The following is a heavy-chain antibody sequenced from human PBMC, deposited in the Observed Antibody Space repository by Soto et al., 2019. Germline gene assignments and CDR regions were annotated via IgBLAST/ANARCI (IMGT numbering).Heavy chain of an antibody. V-gene: IGHV1-69*13. CDR2: IIPIFGTA. CDR1: GGTFSGDA. CDR3: ARVSTAMGPMNDY. D-gene: IGHD5-18*01. J-gene: IGHJ4*02. Sequence: ASVKVSCKASGGTFSGDAISWVRQAPGQGLEWMGGIIPIFGTANYAQKFQGRVTITADESTSTAYMELSSLRSEDTAVYYCARVSTAMGPMNDYWGQGTLVTVSS.